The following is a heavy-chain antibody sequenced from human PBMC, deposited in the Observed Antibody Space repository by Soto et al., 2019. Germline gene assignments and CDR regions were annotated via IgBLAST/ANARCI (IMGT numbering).Heavy chain of an antibody. CDR2: INQDGSKK. Sequence: EVQLVESGGGVVQPGGSLRLSCAASGFTFSSYWMSWVRQAPGEGLEWVANINQDGSKKYYVDSVKGRFTISRDNAKNSLYLRMNSLRAEDTAVDYCARDRWLVTDYWGQGTLVTVSS. D-gene: IGHD6-19*01. V-gene: IGHV3-7*04. CDR3: ARDRWLVTDY. J-gene: IGHJ4*02. CDR1: GFTFSSYW.